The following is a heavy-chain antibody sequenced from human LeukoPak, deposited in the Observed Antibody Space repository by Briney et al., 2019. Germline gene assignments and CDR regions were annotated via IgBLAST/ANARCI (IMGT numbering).Heavy chain of an antibody. CDR3: ARGSRIQLLWYWYFDL. CDR2: IYPGDSDT. CDR1: GYSFTSYW. Sequence: GESLKISCKGSGYSFTSYWIGWVRQLPGKGLEWMGIIYPGDSDTRYSPSFQGQVTISADQSINTTYLQWRSLKAADSAMYYCARGSRIQLLWYWYFDLWGRGTLVTVSS. J-gene: IGHJ2*01. V-gene: IGHV5-51*01. D-gene: IGHD5-18*01.